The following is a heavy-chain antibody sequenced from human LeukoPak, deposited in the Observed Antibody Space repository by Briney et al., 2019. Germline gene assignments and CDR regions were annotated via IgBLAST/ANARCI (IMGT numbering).Heavy chain of an antibody. V-gene: IGHV4-39*07. D-gene: IGHD6-13*01. J-gene: IGHJ5*02. CDR1: GDSISSSSYC. CDR3: ARPFDSWSNWFDP. Sequence: PSETLSLTCSVSGDSISSSSYCWGWIRQTPGKGLEWIASIYYSGSTEYNPSLQSRVTISVDTSRNEFSLKLRSVTAAGTAVYFCARPFDSWSNWFDPWGQGTLVTVSS. CDR2: IYYSGST.